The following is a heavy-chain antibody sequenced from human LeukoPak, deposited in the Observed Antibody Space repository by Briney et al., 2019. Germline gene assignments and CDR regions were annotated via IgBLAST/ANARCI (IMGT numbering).Heavy chain of an antibody. D-gene: IGHD3-22*01. CDR2: IIPIFGTA. CDR3: ARGTMIVSSTFDY. J-gene: IGHJ4*02. V-gene: IGHV1-69*13. CDR1: GGTFSSYA. Sequence: SVKLTCTASGGTFSSYAISWVRQAPGQGLEWMGGIIPIFGTANYAQKFQGRVTITADESTSTAYMELSSLRSEDTAVYYCARGTMIVSSTFDYWGQGTLVTVSS.